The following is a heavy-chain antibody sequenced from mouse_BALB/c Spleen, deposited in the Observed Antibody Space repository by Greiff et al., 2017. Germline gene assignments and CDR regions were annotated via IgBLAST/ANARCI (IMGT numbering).Heavy chain of an antibody. CDR1: GFTFSSFG. D-gene: IGHD2-14*01. CDR3: ARSGYRYDPFAY. Sequence: EVQVVESGGGLVQPGGSRKLSCAASGFTFSSFGMHWVRQAPEKGLEWVAYISSGSSTIYYADTVKGRFTISRDNPKNTLFLQMTSLRSEDTAMYYCARSGYRYDPFAYWGQGTLVTVSA. V-gene: IGHV5-17*02. CDR2: ISSGSSTI. J-gene: IGHJ3*01.